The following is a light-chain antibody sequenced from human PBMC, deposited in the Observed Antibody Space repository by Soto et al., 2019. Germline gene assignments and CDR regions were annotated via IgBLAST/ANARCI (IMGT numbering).Light chain of an antibody. V-gene: IGKV1-27*01. J-gene: IGKJ5*01. CDR1: QGISNY. Sequence: DIQMTQSPSAMSASVGDRVTITCRASQGISNYLAWYQQKPGQPPKLLIYWASTRESGVPDRFSGSGSVTDFTLTISSLQAEDVAVYYCQQYYSFPITFGQGTRLEIK. CDR3: QQYYSFPIT. CDR2: WAS.